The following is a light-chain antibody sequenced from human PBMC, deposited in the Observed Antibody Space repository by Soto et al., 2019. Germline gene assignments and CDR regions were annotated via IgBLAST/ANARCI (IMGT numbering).Light chain of an antibody. J-gene: IGKJ4*01. Sequence: EIVLTQSPGTLSLSPGERATLSCRASQSVSKNYLAWYQQKPGQAPRLLIYGASNRATGIPDRFSGSGSGTDFTLTISSLEPEDFAVYYCQQRSKWPLTFGGGTKVDIK. CDR3: QQRSKWPLT. CDR1: QSVSKNY. V-gene: IGKV3D-20*02. CDR2: GAS.